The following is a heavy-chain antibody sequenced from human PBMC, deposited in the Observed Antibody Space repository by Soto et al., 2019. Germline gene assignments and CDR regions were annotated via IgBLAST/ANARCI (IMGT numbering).Heavy chain of an antibody. CDR3: AHSAQWTDYFDY. V-gene: IGHV2-5*02. D-gene: IGHD6-19*01. CDR2: IFWDDDK. CDR1: GFSLITNGVG. J-gene: IGHJ4*02. Sequence: QITLKESGPTLVKPKQTLTLTCNFSGFSLITNGVGVSWIRQPPGKALEWLALIFWDDDKHYSPSLMNRLTITKDTSTNQVVLTMTNMDPVDTATYYCAHSAQWTDYFDYGGQGTLVTVSS.